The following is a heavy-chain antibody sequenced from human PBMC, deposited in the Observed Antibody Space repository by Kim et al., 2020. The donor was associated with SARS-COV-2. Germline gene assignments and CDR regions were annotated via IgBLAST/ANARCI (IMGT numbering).Heavy chain of an antibody. CDR3: ARGSYGYDH. D-gene: IGHD5-18*01. CDR2: IYYSGST. Sequence: SETLSLTCTVSGGSVSSGDYYWTWLRQPPGKGLEWIGYIYYSGSTNYNPSLKSRVTISADTSKTQFSLKLDSVTAADTAVYYCARGSYGYDHWGQGTLVTVSS. J-gene: IGHJ4*02. CDR1: GGSVSSGDYY. V-gene: IGHV4-61*08.